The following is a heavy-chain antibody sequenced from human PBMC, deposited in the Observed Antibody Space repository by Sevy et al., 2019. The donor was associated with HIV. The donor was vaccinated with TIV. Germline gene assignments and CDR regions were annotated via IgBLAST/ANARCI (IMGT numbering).Heavy chain of an antibody. CDR1: GFTFSSYW. CDR3: ARNGFGELFPFDY. J-gene: IGHJ4*02. D-gene: IGHD3-10*01. V-gene: IGHV3-7*01. Sequence: GGSLRLSCAASGFTFSSYWMSWVRQAPGGGLEWVANIKQDGSEKYYGDSVKGRFTISRDNAKNSLYLQMNSLRAEDTAAYYCARNGFGELFPFDYWGQGTLVTVSS. CDR2: IKQDGSEK.